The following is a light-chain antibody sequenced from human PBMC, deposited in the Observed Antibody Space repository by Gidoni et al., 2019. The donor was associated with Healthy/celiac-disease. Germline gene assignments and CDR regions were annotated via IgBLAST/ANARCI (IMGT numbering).Light chain of an antibody. V-gene: IGKV1-5*03. CDR1: QSISSW. CDR3: QQYNSYSPYX. CDR2: KAS. Sequence: DIQMTQSPSTLSASVGDRVTITCRASQSISSWLAWYQQKPGKAPKLLIYKASSLESGVPSRFSGSGSVTEFTLTISSLQPDDFATYYCQQYNSYSPYXFXQGTXLEIK. J-gene: IGKJ2*01.